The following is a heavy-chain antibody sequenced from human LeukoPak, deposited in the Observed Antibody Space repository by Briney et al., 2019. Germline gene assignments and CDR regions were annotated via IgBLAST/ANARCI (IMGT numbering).Heavy chain of an antibody. CDR2: IGVSGGRR. CDR1: GFTFSSYW. Sequence: GGSLRLSCAASGFTFSSYWMTWVRQAPGKGLEWVSSIGVSGGRRYYADSVKGRFTISRDDSKNTLYLQMNSLRAEDTAVFYCAINFCGGDCYSGLNYWGQGTLVTVSS. D-gene: IGHD2-21*01. J-gene: IGHJ4*02. V-gene: IGHV3-23*01. CDR3: AINFCGGDCYSGLNY.